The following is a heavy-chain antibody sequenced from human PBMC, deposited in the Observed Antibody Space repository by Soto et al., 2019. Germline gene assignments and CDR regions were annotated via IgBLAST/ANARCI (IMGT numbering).Heavy chain of an antibody. D-gene: IGHD2-21*02. CDR3: VRDLKYFRVTGNWFDS. J-gene: IGHJ5*01. V-gene: IGHV3-23*01. CDR1: GFTFANYG. Sequence: GSLRLSCGTSGFTFANYGMGWVRQAPGKGLYWVSGISSSGRRTYYADSVKGRFTISRDNSKNTLYLQMDSLRADDTAVYYCVRDLKYFRVTGNWFDSWGQGTLVTVSS. CDR2: ISSSGRRT.